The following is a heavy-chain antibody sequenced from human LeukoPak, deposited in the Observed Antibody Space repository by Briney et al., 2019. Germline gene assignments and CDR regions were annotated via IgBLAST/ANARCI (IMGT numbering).Heavy chain of an antibody. CDR3: ARVRWLAPKTYYFDY. CDR1: GGSISSYY. J-gene: IGHJ4*02. CDR2: IYTSGST. V-gene: IGHV4-4*07. Sequence: SETLSLTCTVSGGSISSYYWSWIRQPAGKGLEWIGRIYTSGSTNYNPSLKSRVTVSVDTSKNQFSLKLSSVTAADTAVYYCARVRWLAPKTYYFDYWGQGTLVTVSS. D-gene: IGHD6-19*01.